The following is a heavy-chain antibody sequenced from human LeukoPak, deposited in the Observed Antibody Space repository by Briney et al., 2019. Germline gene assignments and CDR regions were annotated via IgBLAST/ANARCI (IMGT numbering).Heavy chain of an antibody. J-gene: IGHJ4*02. V-gene: IGHV3-21*01. CDR3: ARLHDVLTGYLDY. Sequence: GXSLRLSCAPSGFTFRRYTMTWVRQAPGQGLEWVSSISSSMISIDYADSVKDRFTISRDNARNLLYLQMNSLRAEDTAIYYCARLHDVLTGYLDYWGQGTLVTVSS. CDR1: GFTFRRYT. D-gene: IGHD3-9*01. CDR2: ISSSMISI.